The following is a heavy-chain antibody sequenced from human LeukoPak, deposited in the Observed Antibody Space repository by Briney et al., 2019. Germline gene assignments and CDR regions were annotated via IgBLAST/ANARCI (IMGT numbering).Heavy chain of an antibody. V-gene: IGHV3-23*01. CDR2: ISGSGDRT. D-gene: IGHD3-10*01. J-gene: IGHJ3*02. CDR1: GFTFSSSA. Sequence: GGSLRPSCAASGFTFSSSAMSWVRQAPGEGLEWVSTISGSGDRTYYADSVKGRFTISRDNSKNTLFLHMNSLRAEDTAVYSCAKEDLLWFGESRSAFDIWGRGTMVTVSS. CDR3: AKEDLLWFGESRSAFDI.